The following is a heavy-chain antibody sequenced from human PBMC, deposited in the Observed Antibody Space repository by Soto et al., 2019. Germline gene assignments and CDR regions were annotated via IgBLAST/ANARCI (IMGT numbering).Heavy chain of an antibody. CDR3: ARPRYSDDDPDALEI. D-gene: IGHD5-12*01. J-gene: IGHJ3*02. CDR1: GFTFSSYR. V-gene: IGHV3-33*01. Sequence: QVQLVESGGAVVQPGTSLRLSCTASGFTFSSYRMHWVRQAPGKGLEWVAIIWYDGSHKFYVDSVKGRFAVSRDNSKNTVYLQMNSLTGEDTAVYYCARPRYSDDDPDALEIWGRGTLVTISS. CDR2: IWYDGSHK.